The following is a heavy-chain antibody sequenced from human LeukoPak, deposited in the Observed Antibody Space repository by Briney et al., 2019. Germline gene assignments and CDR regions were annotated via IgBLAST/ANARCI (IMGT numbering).Heavy chain of an antibody. D-gene: IGHD4-17*01. CDR2: IWYDGSNK. J-gene: IGHJ4*02. CDR1: GFTFSSYG. CDR3: ARGGLGTVTTVVDY. V-gene: IGHV3-33*01. Sequence: GGSLRLSCAASGFTFSSYGMHWVRQAPGKGLEWVAVIWYDGSNKYYADSVKGRFTISRDNSKNTLYLQMNSLRAEDTAVYYCARGGLGTVTTVVDYWGQGILVTVSS.